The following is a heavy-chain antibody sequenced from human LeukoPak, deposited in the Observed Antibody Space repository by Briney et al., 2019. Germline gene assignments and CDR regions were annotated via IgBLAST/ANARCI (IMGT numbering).Heavy chain of an antibody. V-gene: IGHV4-34*01. Sequence: PSETLSLTCAVYGGSFSGYYWSWIRQPPGKGLEWIGEINHSGSTNYNPSLKSRVTISVDTSKNQFSLKLSSVTAADTAVYYCARAPAAGDDWFDPWGRGTLVTVSS. D-gene: IGHD6-13*01. CDR2: INHSGST. J-gene: IGHJ5*02. CDR3: ARAPAAGDDWFDP. CDR1: GGSFSGYY.